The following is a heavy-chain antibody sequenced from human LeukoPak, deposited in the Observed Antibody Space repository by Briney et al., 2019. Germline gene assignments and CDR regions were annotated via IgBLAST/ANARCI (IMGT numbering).Heavy chain of an antibody. CDR3: ARAYYGSGSYLDY. J-gene: IGHJ4*02. CDR1: GFTFSSYA. D-gene: IGHD3-10*01. CDR2: ISSSSSTI. Sequence: GGSLRLSCAASGFTFSSYAMSWVRQAPGKGLEWVSYISSSSSTIYYADSVKGRFTISRDNAKNSLYLQMNSLRAEDTAVYYCARAYYGSGSYLDYWGQGTLVTVSS. V-gene: IGHV3-48*04.